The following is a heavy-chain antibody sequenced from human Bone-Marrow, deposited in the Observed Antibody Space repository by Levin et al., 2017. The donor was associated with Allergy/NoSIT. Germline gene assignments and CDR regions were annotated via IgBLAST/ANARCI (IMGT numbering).Heavy chain of an antibody. CDR3: ARARDGYNLLDH. V-gene: IGHV3-23*01. J-gene: IGHJ4*02. CDR2: ITGTGDTT. D-gene: IGHD5-24*01. Sequence: GESLKISCVASAFTFSSYAVTWVRQAPGKGLEWVSAITGTGDTTHYADSVKGRFTMSRDNSKNTVYLEMNSLRGDDTAVYYCARARDGYNLLDHWGQGTLVTVSS. CDR1: AFTFSSYA.